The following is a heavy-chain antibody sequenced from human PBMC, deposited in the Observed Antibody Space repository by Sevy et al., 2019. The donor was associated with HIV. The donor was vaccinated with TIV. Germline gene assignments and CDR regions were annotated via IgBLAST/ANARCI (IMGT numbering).Heavy chain of an antibody. CDR3: ARGRYFDWFPYYFDY. Sequence: SETLSLTCTVSGGFISSSSNFWGWIRQPPGKGLEWIGNIYYSGSTYNTPSLKSRVTISVDTSKNQFSLELSSVTAADTAVYYCARGRYFDWFPYYFDYWGQGTLVTVSS. CDR2: IYYSGST. V-gene: IGHV4-39*01. D-gene: IGHD3-9*01. J-gene: IGHJ4*02. CDR1: GGFISSSSNF.